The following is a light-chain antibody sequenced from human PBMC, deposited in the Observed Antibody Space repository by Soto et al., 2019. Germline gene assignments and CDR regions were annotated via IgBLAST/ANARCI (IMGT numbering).Light chain of an antibody. CDR3: SSYAGSSNV. CDR1: SSDVGGYSY. J-gene: IGLJ1*01. CDR2: EVN. Sequence: QSVLTQPLSASGSPGQSVAISCTGTSSDVGGYSYVSWYQQHPGKAPKLMIYEVNKRPSGVPDRFSGSKSGNTASLTVSGLQAEDEVDYYCSSYAGSSNVFGTGTKVTVL. V-gene: IGLV2-8*01.